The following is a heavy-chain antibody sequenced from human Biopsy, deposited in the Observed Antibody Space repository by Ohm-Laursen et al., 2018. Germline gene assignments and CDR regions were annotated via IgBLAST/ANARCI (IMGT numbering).Heavy chain of an antibody. J-gene: IGHJ1*01. CDR1: EGTFSNYG. Sequence: ASVKVSCKAPEGTFSNYGVNWVRQAPGQGLEWLGGNIPILGTGNYAQKFQDRVTVAADTSMTTATMELRSLRSDDTAVYYCATKLTGYFHHWGQGTLVIVSS. V-gene: IGHV1-69*06. D-gene: IGHD3-9*01. CDR2: NIPILGTG. CDR3: ATKLTGYFHH.